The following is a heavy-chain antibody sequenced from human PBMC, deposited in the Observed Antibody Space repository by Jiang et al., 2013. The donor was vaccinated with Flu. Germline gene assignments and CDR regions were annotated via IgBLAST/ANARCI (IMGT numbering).Heavy chain of an antibody. V-gene: IGHV4-34*01. CDR3: ARDTICTSASCSYFDS. CDR2: INHGGST. CDR1: GGSFGGYY. J-gene: IGHJ4*02. D-gene: IGHD2-2*01. Sequence: GSGLVKPSETLSLTCAVYGGSFGGYYWTWIRQPPGKGLEWIGEINHGGSTNYNPSLKSRVTISMDTSKNQFSLKLSSLTAADTAVYYCARDTICTSASCSYFDSWGQGTLATVSS.